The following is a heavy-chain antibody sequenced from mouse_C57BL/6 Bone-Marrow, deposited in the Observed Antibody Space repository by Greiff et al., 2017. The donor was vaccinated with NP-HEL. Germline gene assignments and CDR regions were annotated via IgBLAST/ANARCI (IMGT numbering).Heavy chain of an antibody. CDR3: AREGPSYGNYGFDY. CDR1: GYAFSSYW. Sequence: VQLQQSGAELVKPGASVKISCKASGYAFSSYWMNWVKQRPGKGLEWIGQIYPGDGDTNYNGKFKGKATLTADKSSSTAYMQLSSLTSEDSAVYFCAREGPSYGNYGFDYWGQGTTLTVSS. D-gene: IGHD2-10*01. V-gene: IGHV1-80*01. J-gene: IGHJ2*01. CDR2: IYPGDGDT.